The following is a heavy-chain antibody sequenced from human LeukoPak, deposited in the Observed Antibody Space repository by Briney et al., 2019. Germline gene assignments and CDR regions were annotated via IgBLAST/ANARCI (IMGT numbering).Heavy chain of an antibody. CDR3: ARDLLFDY. V-gene: IGHV1-18*04. Sequence: GASGKGSCTASGYTFTSYGISWVRQAPGPGLEWMGWISAYNGNTNYAQKLQGRVTMTTDTSTSTAYMELRSLRSDDTAVYYCARDLLFDYWGQGTLVTVSS. CDR2: ISAYNGNT. J-gene: IGHJ4*02. CDR1: GYTFTSYG.